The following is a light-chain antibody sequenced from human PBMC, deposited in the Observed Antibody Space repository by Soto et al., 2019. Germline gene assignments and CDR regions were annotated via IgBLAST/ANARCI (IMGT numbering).Light chain of an antibody. CDR1: QSVSSSY. J-gene: IGKJ4*01. CDR3: QQYGSSPPLT. CDR2: GAS. Sequence: EIVLTQSPGTLSLSPGERATLSCRACQSVSSSYLAWYQQKPGQAPRLLIYGASSRATGIPDRFSGSGSGTDFTLTISGLEPEDFAVYYCQQYGSSPPLTFGGGTKVDIK. V-gene: IGKV3-20*01.